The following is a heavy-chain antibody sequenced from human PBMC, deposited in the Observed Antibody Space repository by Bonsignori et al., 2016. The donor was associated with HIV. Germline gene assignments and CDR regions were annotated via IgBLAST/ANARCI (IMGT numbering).Heavy chain of an antibody. CDR2: IYSGGSST. CDR3: AKGPVAGVFDY. D-gene: IGHD6-19*01. V-gene: IGHV3-23*03. Sequence: WIRQPPGKGLECVSVIYSGGSSTYYADSVKGRFSVSRDNSKNTLYLQMNSLRAEDTAVYYCAKGPVAGVFDYWGQGTLVTVSS. J-gene: IGHJ4*02.